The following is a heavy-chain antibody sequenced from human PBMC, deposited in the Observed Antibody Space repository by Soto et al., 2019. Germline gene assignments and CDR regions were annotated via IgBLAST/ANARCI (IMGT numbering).Heavy chain of an antibody. J-gene: IGHJ3*02. CDR1: GYTFTSYY. V-gene: IGHV1-46*01. Sequence: GASVKVSCKASGYTFTSYYMHWVRQAPGQGLEWMGIINPSGGSTSYAQKFQGRVTMTRDTSTSTVYMELSSLRSEDTAVYYCASEVVLVTANEADAFDIWGQGTMVTVSS. CDR2: INPSGGST. D-gene: IGHD2-21*02. CDR3: ASEVVLVTANEADAFDI.